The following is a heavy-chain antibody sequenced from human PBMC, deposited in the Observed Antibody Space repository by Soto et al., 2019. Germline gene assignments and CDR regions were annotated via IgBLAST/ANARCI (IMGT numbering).Heavy chain of an antibody. J-gene: IGHJ4*02. CDR2: FYSSGSI. V-gene: IGHV4-31*03. D-gene: IGHD4-17*01. CDR3: ARLTAGARFDS. CDR1: GYSISAGGYY. Sequence: TLSLTCFVSGYSISAGGYYWSWIRHHPGKGLEWIGSFYSSGSIIYNPSLRSRVSISLDTSRNQFSLKLNSVTAADTAVYYCARLTAGARFDSWGQGTQVTVSS.